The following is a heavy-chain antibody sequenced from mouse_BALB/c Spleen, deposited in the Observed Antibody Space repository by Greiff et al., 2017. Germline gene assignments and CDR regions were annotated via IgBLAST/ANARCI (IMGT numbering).Heavy chain of an antibody. CDR1: GFTFSSYT. V-gene: IGHV5-9*03. CDR3: ARSPYGKDYAMDY. Sequence: EVKLMESGGGLVKPGGSLKLSCAASGFTFSSYTMSWVRQTPEKRLEWVATISSGGGNTYYPDSVKGRFTISRDNAKNNLYLQMSSLRSEDTALYYCARSPYGKDYAMDYWGQGTSVTVSS. J-gene: IGHJ4*01. CDR2: ISSGGGNT. D-gene: IGHD2-1*01.